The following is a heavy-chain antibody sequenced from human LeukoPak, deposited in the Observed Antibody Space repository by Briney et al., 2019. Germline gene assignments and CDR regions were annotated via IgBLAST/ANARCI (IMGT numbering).Heavy chain of an antibody. Sequence: GGSLRLSCAASGFTFSSYSMNWVRQAPGKGLVWVSSISSSSSYIYYADSVKGRFTISRDNAKNSLYLQMNSLRAEDTAVYYCAREGYSYGYQAYYMDVWGKGTTVTISS. CDR2: ISSSSSYI. CDR3: AREGYSYGYQAYYMDV. CDR1: GFTFSSYS. J-gene: IGHJ6*03. V-gene: IGHV3-21*01. D-gene: IGHD5-18*01.